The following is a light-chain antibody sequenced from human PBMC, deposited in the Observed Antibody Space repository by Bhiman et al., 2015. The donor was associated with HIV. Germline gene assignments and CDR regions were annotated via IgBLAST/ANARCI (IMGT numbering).Light chain of an antibody. V-gene: IGLV3-21*04. CDR2: FDS. J-gene: IGLJ1*01. CDR1: NFGTKS. Sequence: SYVLTQPPSVSVASGKTAQITCGGPNFGTKSVHWYQQRPGQAPVLVISFDSDRPSGIPERFSGSTSGNTATLTISRVEAGDEADYYCQVWDSSSGHPSYVFGTGTKVTVL. CDR3: QVWDSSSGHPSYV.